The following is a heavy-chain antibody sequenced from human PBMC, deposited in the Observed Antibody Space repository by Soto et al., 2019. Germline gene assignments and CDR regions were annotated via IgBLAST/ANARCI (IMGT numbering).Heavy chain of an antibody. D-gene: IGHD6-13*01. V-gene: IGHV4-4*02. CDR3: AREVNSSPARGPNWFDP. CDR2: AYHSGTT. CDR1: GDSINNSHW. J-gene: IGHJ5*02. Sequence: QVQLQESGPGLVQPSGTLSLTCAVSGDSINNSHWWSWVRETPGKGLEWICDAYHSGTTNYNPIHNTQFTIPIDKSKNQFSLKMNSVTAADTAVYYCAREVNSSPARGPNWFDPWGQGTLVTVSS.